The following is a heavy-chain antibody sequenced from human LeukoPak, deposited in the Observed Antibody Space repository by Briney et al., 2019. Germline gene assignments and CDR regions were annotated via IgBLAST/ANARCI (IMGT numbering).Heavy chain of an antibody. D-gene: IGHD3-10*01. V-gene: IGHV3-23*01. J-gene: IGHJ4*02. CDR3: ARDWFGEYY. Sequence: GGSLTLSCAASGFTFSIYAMSWVRQSPGEGVDWVSTISNSGRSIDYADSVKGRFTISRDNSRNTLYLQMNSVRAEDTDVYYCARDWFGEYYWGQGTLVTVSS. CDR2: ISNSGRSI. CDR1: GFTFSIYA.